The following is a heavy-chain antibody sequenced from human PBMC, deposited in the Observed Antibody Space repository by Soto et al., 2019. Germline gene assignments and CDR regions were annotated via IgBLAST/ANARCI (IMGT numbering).Heavy chain of an antibody. CDR3: ARGLWSFDY. D-gene: IGHD5-18*01. V-gene: IGHV3-33*01. CDR2: IWLDGSNK. J-gene: IGHJ4*02. CDR1: GFTFSSYG. Sequence: QVQLVESGGGVVQPGRSLRLSCAASGFTFSSYGMHWVRQAPGKGLEWGAVIWLDGSNKYYADSLKGRFTISRDNSKNTLYLQMNSLRAEDPAVHYCARGLWSFDYWGQGTLVTVSS.